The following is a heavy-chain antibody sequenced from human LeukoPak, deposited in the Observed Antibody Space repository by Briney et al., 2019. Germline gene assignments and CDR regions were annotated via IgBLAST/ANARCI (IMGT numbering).Heavy chain of an antibody. CDR1: GYSFTSYW. CDR2: IYPGDSDT. V-gene: IGHV5-51*01. J-gene: IGHJ6*04. Sequence: GESLKISCKGSGYSFTSYWIGWVRQMPGKGLEWMGIIYPGDSDTRYSPSFQGQVTISADKSISTAYLQWSSLKASDTAMYYCARHWRYYDILTGYYYYYGTDVWGKGTTVTVSS. D-gene: IGHD3-9*01. CDR3: ARHWRYYDILTGYYYYYGTDV.